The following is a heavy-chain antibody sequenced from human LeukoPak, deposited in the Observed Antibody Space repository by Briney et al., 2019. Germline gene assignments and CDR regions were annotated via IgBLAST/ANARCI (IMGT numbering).Heavy chain of an antibody. CDR2: ISSSSSYI. CDR1: GFTFSTYS. Sequence: GGSLRLSCAASGFTFSTYSMNWVRQAPGKGREWVSSISSSSSYIDYADSVKGRFAISRDNAKNSLSLHMNSLRAEDTAVYYCASLYYHDSAWGQGTLVTVSS. J-gene: IGHJ5*02. V-gene: IGHV3-21*01. D-gene: IGHD3-22*01. CDR3: ASLYYHDSA.